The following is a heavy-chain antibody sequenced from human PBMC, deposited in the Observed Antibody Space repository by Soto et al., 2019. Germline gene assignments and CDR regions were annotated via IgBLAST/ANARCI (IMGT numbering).Heavy chain of an antibody. CDR1: GFTLDDYT. CDR3: AKNAGSSSSVYYYGMDV. D-gene: IGHD6-6*01. CDR2: ISWDGGST. J-gene: IGHJ6*02. Sequence: PGGSLRLSCAASGFTLDDYTMHWVRQAPGKGLEWVSLISWDGGSTYYADSVKGRFTISRDNSKNSLYLQMNSLRTEDTALYYCAKNAGSSSSVYYYGMDVWGQGTTVTVSS. V-gene: IGHV3-43*01.